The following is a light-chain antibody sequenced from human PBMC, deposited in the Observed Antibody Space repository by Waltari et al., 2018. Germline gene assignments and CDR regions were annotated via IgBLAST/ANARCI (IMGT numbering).Light chain of an antibody. Sequence: EIVLTQSPGTLSLSPGERATLSCRASQSVSRTLAWYQQKPGQAPRLLIYGASTRATGIPERFGGGGSGKDFSLTISRRGPEDFAVYYCQHYVSLPATFGQGTKVEIK. CDR2: GAS. CDR3: QHYVSLPAT. J-gene: IGKJ1*01. CDR1: QSVSRT. V-gene: IGKV3-20*01.